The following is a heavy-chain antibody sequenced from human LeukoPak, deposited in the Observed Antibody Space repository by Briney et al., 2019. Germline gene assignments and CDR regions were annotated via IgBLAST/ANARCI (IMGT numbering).Heavy chain of an antibody. V-gene: IGHV4-4*02. CDR2: ISHSEIT. Sequence: PGGSLRLSCAASGFTFGSYAMSWVRQPPGKGLEWIGEISHSEITNYNSSLKSRVTISVDKSRDQISLKVTSVTAADTAVYYCARHQGIIGLRGFDYWGQGTLVTVSS. CDR3: ARHQGIIGLRGFDY. J-gene: IGHJ4*02. CDR1: GFTFGSYAM. D-gene: IGHD3-16*01.